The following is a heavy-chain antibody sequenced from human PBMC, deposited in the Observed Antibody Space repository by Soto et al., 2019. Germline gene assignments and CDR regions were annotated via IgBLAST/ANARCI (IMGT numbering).Heavy chain of an antibody. CDR1: GFTFSNYA. CDR2: ISYDGNNK. CDR3: ARTMVGAITAPLY. D-gene: IGHD1-26*01. J-gene: IGHJ4*02. Sequence: QVQLVESGGGVVQPGRSLRLSCAASGFTFSNYAMHWVRQAPGKGLEWVTFISYDGNNKYYADSVKGRFTISRDNSKNTLYLQMNSLRAEDTAVYYCARTMVGAITAPLYWGQGTLVTVSS. V-gene: IGHV3-30-3*01.